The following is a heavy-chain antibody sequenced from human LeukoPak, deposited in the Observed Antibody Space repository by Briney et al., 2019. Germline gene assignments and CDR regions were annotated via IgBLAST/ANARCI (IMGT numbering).Heavy chain of an antibody. CDR3: ARAEYYYDTSLSGSFHL. CDR2: IIPIFGTA. CDR1: GGSFSSYA. Sequence: GASVKVSCKVSGGSFSSYALNWVRQAPGQGLEWMGGIIPIFGTANYAQNFQGRLTVAADESTSTAYMERSSLRSEDTAVYYCARAEYYYDTSLSGSFHLWGQGTMVTVSS. D-gene: IGHD3-22*01. J-gene: IGHJ3*01. V-gene: IGHV1-69*13.